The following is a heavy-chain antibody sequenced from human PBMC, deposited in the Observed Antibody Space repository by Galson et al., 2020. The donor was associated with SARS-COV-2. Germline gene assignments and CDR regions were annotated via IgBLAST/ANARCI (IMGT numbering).Heavy chain of an antibody. J-gene: IGHJ5*01. Sequence: GGSLRLSCTASGFTFSKYDFHWVRQAPGKGLEWVAVISTDGRTEFYADSVEGRFTISRDNSKNTLYLQLNSLTAEDTAIYYCARDGILGRPDWFDSWGQGTLVTVSS. CDR2: ISTDGRTE. V-gene: IGHV3-30*04. CDR3: ARDGILGRPDWFDS. CDR1: GFTFSKYD. D-gene: IGHD3-3*02.